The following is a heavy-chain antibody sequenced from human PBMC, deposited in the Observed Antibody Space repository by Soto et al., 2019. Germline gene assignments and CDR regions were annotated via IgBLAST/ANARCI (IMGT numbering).Heavy chain of an antibody. CDR1: GGSFSGYY. J-gene: IGHJ5*02. Sequence: SETLSLTCAVYGGSFSGYYWSRIRQPPGKGLEWIGEINHSGSTNYNPSLKSRVTISVDTSKNQFSLKLSSVTAADTAVYYCARVGSSGWKTNWFDPWGQGTLVTVSS. V-gene: IGHV4-34*01. D-gene: IGHD6-19*01. CDR2: INHSGST. CDR3: ARVGSSGWKTNWFDP.